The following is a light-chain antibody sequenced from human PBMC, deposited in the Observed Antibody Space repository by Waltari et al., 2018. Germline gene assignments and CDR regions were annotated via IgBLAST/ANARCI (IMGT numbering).Light chain of an antibody. Sequence: QLVLTQSPSASASLGASVKLTCTLSSGHSSNIIAWLQQQPKKGPRVLMKVNSDGSHSKGDEIPARFSGSSSGAERYLPISSLQSEDEADYYCQTGGHGTWVFGGGTKLTVL. CDR3: QTGGHGTWV. CDR2: VNSDGSH. CDR1: SGHSSNI. J-gene: IGLJ3*02. V-gene: IGLV4-69*01.